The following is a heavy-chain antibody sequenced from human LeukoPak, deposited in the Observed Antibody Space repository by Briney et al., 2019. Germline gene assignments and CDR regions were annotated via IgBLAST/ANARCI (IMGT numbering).Heavy chain of an antibody. D-gene: IGHD6-13*01. Sequence: PGRSLRLSCAASGFTVSRNYMSWVRQAPGKGLEWVSVIYRGGSTYYADSVKGRFTISRHNSKNTLYLQMNSLRAEDTAVYYCAKDSHQQLVTWFDPWGQGTLVTVSS. CDR1: GFTVSRNY. CDR3: AKDSHQQLVTWFDP. J-gene: IGHJ5*02. V-gene: IGHV3-53*01. CDR2: IYRGGST.